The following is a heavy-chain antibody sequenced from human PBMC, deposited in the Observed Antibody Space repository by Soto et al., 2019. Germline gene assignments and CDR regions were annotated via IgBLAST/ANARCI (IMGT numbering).Heavy chain of an antibody. Sequence: SETLSLTCTVSGGSISSSSYYRGWIRQPPGKGLEWIGNVYYGGSTYYNPSLKSRVTISVETSKSQFSLKLSSVTAADTAVYYCAGGDYYHSSGYYFYYYTMDVWGQGTTVTVSS. CDR3: AGGDYYHSSGYYFYYYTMDV. J-gene: IGHJ6*02. D-gene: IGHD3-22*01. V-gene: IGHV4-39*01. CDR1: GGSISSSSYY. CDR2: VYYGGST.